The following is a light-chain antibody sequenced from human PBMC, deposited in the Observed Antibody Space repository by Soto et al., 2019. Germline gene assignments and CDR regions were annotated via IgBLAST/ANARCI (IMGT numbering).Light chain of an antibody. CDR2: EVS. CDR3: SSYAGSNNPPYV. CDR1: SSDVGGYNY. Sequence: QSALTQPPSASGSPGQSVTISCTGTSSDVGGYNYVSWYQQHPGKAPKLMIYEVSKRPSGVPDRFSGSKSGNTASLTVSGLQAEYEADYCCSSYAGSNNPPYVFGTGTKLTVL. V-gene: IGLV2-8*01. J-gene: IGLJ1*01.